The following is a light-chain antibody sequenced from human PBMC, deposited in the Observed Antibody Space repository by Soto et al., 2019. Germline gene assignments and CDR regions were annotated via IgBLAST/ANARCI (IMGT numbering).Light chain of an antibody. CDR1: QSIRSY. CDR2: DAS. CDR3: QQRSKWPS. V-gene: IGKV3-11*01. Sequence: EIVLTQSPATLSLSPGERATLSCRASQSIRSYLAWYQQKPGQAPRLLIYDASIRPTGIPARFSGSGSGTDFTLTISSLEPEEFALYYCQQRSKWPSFGPGTKVDVK. J-gene: IGKJ3*01.